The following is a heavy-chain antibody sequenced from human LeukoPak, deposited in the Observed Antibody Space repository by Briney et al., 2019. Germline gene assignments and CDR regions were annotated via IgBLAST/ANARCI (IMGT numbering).Heavy chain of an antibody. CDR1: GYSFTSYW. D-gene: IGHD2-2*01. Sequence: GESLKISCKGSGYSFTSYWIGWVRQMPGKGLEWMGIIYPGDSDTRYSPSFQGQVTISADKSISTAYLQWSSLKASDTAMYYCARRDGYCSSTSCYADYYYGMDVRGQGTTVTVSS. CDR3: ARRDGYCSSTSCYADYYYGMDV. J-gene: IGHJ6*02. V-gene: IGHV5-51*01. CDR2: IYPGDSDT.